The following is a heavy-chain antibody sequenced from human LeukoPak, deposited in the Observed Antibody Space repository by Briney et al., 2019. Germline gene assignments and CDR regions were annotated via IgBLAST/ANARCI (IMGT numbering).Heavy chain of an antibody. Sequence: ASVKVSCKASGYTFTGYYMHWVRQAPGQGLEWMGWINPNSGGTNYAQKFQGRVTMTRDTSISTAYMDLSRLRSDDTAVYYCARVVSPYYYGSGSYSHFDYWGQGTLVTVSS. J-gene: IGHJ4*02. CDR2: INPNSGGT. CDR1: GYTFTGYY. CDR3: ARVVSPYYYGSGSYSHFDY. D-gene: IGHD3-10*01. V-gene: IGHV1-2*02.